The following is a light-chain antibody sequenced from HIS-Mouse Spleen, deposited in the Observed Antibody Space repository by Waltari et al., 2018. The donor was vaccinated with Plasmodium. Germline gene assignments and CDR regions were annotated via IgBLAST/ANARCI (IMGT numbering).Light chain of an antibody. Sequence: AIWMTQSHYSLSASTGDSFTVTCRASQGISSYLASYQQKPGKAPKLLIYAASTLQSGVPSRFSGSGSGTDFTLTISCLQSEDFATYYCQQYYSYPLTFGGGTKVGIK. V-gene: IGKV1-8*01. CDR3: QQYYSYPLT. CDR2: AAS. CDR1: QGISSY. J-gene: IGKJ4*01.